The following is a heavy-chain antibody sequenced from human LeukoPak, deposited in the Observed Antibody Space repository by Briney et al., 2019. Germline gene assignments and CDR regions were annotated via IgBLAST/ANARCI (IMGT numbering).Heavy chain of an antibody. CDR3: ARDIGRSGWFSMDV. CDR1: GFTVSSNY. CDR2: ISSNGGST. J-gene: IGHJ6*04. D-gene: IGHD6-19*01. V-gene: IGHV3-64*01. Sequence: GGSLRLSCAASGFTVSSNYMSWVRQAPGKGLEYVSAISSNGGSTYYANSVKGRFTISRDNSKNTLYLQMNSLRAEDTAVYYCARDIGRSGWFSMDVWGKGTTVTISS.